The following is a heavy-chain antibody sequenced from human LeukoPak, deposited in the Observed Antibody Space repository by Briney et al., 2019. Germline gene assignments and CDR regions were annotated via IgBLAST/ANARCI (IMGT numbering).Heavy chain of an antibody. D-gene: IGHD6-13*01. CDR1: GFSFSNAW. CDR3: VDIDDKYSTTWWPTERFDH. V-gene: IGHV3-15*01. Sequence: GGSLRLSCAASGFSFSNAWMSWVRQAPGKGLEWVGRIKSKSDSGTTDYAAPVKGGFTISRDDSTNTLYLQMNSLKTEDTAVYYCVDIDDKYSTTWWPTERFDHWGQGTLVTVSS. CDR2: IKSKSDSGTT. J-gene: IGHJ4*02.